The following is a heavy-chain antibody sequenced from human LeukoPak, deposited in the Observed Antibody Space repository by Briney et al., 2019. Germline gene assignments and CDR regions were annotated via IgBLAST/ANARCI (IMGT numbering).Heavy chain of an antibody. Sequence: SETLSLTCAVYGGSFSGYYWSWIRQPPGKGLEWIGEINHSGSTNYNPSLKSRVTISVDTPKNQFSLKLSSVTAADTAVYYCARGLITFGGVIPPEGNDAFDIWGQGTMVTVSS. CDR3: ARGLITFGGVIPPEGNDAFDI. D-gene: IGHD3-16*02. CDR1: GGSFSGYY. J-gene: IGHJ3*02. V-gene: IGHV4-34*01. CDR2: INHSGST.